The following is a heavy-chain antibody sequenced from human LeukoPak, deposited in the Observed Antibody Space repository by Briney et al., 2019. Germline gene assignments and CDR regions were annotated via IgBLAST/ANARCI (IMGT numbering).Heavy chain of an antibody. CDR1: GYTFTSYG. Sequence: ASVKVSCKASGYTFTSYGISWVRQAPGQGLEWMGWISAYNGNTNYAQKLQGRVTMTTDTSTSTAYMELRSLRSDDTAVYYCARDRDYGDYYYCYGMDVWGQGTTVTVSS. D-gene: IGHD4-17*01. CDR3: ARDRDYGDYYYCYGMDV. J-gene: IGHJ6*02. CDR2: ISAYNGNT. V-gene: IGHV1-18*01.